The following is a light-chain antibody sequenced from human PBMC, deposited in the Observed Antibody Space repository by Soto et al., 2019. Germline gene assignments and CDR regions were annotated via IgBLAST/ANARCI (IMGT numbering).Light chain of an antibody. J-gene: IGKJ4*01. CDR1: QGISNW. V-gene: IGKV1-12*01. CDR3: QQTNTFLPLT. CDR2: AAS. Sequence: DIQMTQSPSSVSASVGDRVTITCRASQGISNWLAWYQQQPGKAPKLLIYAASSLQSGVPSRFSGGGSGTHFTLIISSLQAEDFATYYCQQTNTFLPLTFGGGTKLDIK.